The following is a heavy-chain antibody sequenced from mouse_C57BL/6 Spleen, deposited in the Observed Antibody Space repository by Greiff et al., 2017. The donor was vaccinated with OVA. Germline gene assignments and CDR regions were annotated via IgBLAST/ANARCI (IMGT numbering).Heavy chain of an antibody. Sequence: VQLQQPGAELVMPGASVKLSCKASGYTFTSYWMHWVKQRPGQGLEWIGEIDPSDSYTNYNQKFKGKSTLTVDKSSSTAYMQLSSLTSEDSAVYYCARNYGSSPYYYAMDYWGQGTSVTVSS. J-gene: IGHJ4*01. CDR1: GYTFTSYW. CDR2: IDPSDSYT. CDR3: ARNYGSSPYYYAMDY. V-gene: IGHV1-69*01. D-gene: IGHD1-1*01.